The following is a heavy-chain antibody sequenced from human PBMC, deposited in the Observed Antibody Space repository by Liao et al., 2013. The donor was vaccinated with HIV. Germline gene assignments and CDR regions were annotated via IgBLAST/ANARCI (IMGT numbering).Heavy chain of an antibody. CDR2: IYTSGST. Sequence: QVQLQESGPGLVKPSQTLSLTCTVSGASISSGTYFWSWVRQPAGKGLEWIGRIYTSGSTNYNPSLKSRVTISLDTSKNQISLKLSSVTAADTAVYYCARVKFYYDSSGYSYYFDYWGHGTLVTVSS. CDR1: GASISSGTYF. CDR3: ARVKFYYDSSGYSYYFDY. D-gene: IGHD3-22*01. V-gene: IGHV4-61*02. J-gene: IGHJ4*01.